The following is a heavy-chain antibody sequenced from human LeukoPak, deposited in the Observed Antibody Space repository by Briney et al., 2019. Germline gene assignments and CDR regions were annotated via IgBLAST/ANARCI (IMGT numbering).Heavy chain of an antibody. CDR3: ARVGYGGNSPADY. CDR2: ISGDNGNT. CDR1: GYTFTSYG. V-gene: IGHV1-18*01. J-gene: IGHJ4*02. Sequence: ASVKVSCKASGYTFTSYGISWVRQAPGQGLECMGWISGDNGNTNDAQKLRGRVTMTTDTSTSTAYMELRSLRSDDTAVYYCARVGYGGNSPADYWGQGTLVTVSS. D-gene: IGHD4-23*01.